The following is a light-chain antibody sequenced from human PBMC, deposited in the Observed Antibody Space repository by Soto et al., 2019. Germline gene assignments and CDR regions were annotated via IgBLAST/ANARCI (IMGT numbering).Light chain of an antibody. CDR2: EVS. Sequence: QSALTQPASVSGSPGQSITISCTGTSSDVGGYNYVSWYQQHPGKAPKLMIYEVSNRPSGVSNRFSGSKSGNTSSLTISGXXXXXXXDYYCTSKTSSTYVVFGGGTKLTV. J-gene: IGLJ2*01. CDR3: TSKTSSTYVV. V-gene: IGLV2-14*01. CDR1: SSDVGGYNY.